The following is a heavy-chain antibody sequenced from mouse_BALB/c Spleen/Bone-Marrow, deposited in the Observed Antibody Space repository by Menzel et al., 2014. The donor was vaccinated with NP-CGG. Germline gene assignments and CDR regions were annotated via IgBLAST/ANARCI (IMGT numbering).Heavy chain of an antibody. V-gene: IGHV5-9-2*01. Sequence: EVQGVESGGGLVKSGGSLKLSCAASGFIFNSYGMSWVRQTPEERLEWVATISGGGSYTFYPDSVKGRFTISRDNAKNNLYLQLSSLRSEDTALYYCARHAYYDQTEVSFVYWGQGTLVTVSA. CDR2: ISGGGSYT. CDR3: ARHAYYDQTEVSFVY. D-gene: IGHD2-4*01. J-gene: IGHJ3*01. CDR1: GFIFNSYG.